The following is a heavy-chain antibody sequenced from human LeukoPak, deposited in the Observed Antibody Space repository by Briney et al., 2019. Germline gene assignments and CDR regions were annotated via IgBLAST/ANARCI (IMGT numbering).Heavy chain of an antibody. D-gene: IGHD6-19*01. V-gene: IGHV3-30*04. J-gene: IGHJ4*02. Sequence: GSLRLSCAASGFTFSSYAMHWVRQAPGKGLEWVAVISYDGSNKYYADSVKGRFTISRDNSKNTLYLQMSSLRAEDTAVYYCARILSSAWGELGYWGQGTLVTVSS. CDR1: GFTFSSYA. CDR3: ARILSSAWGELGY. CDR2: ISYDGSNK.